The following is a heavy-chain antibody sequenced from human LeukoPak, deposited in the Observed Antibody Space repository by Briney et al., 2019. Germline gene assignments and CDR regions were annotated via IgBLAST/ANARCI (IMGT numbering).Heavy chain of an antibody. V-gene: IGHV3-48*01. J-gene: IGHJ1*01. D-gene: IGHD1-26*01. CDR1: GFTFSSYG. Sequence: GGSLRLSCAVSGFTFSSYGMNWVRQAPGKGLEWVSYISGSSDIIHYTESVKGRFTISRDNAKNSVYLQMNSLRAEDAALYYCARDWSSGRHDEYFPHWGQGTLVTVSS. CDR3: ARDWSSGRHDEYFPH. CDR2: ISGSSDII.